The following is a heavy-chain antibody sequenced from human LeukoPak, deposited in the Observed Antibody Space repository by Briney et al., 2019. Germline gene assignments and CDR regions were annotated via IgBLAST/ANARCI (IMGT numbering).Heavy chain of an antibody. J-gene: IGHJ4*02. Sequence: GGSLRLSCVASGFTFSSYAMSWVRQAPRKGLGWVSVVSGSGSSTDYADSVKGRFTISRDNSKNTLYLQMSSLSAEDTAVYYCAKMNVLTGYYTPNFDFWGQGTLVTVSS. V-gene: IGHV3-23*01. D-gene: IGHD3-9*01. CDR2: VSGSGSST. CDR3: AKMNVLTGYYTPNFDF. CDR1: GFTFSSYA.